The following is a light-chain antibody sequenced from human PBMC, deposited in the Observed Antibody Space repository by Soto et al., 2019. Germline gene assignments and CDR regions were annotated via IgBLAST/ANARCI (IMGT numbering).Light chain of an antibody. Sequence: QSALTQPPSAIGSPGQSVTISCTGTSSDVGGYNYVSWYQQHPGKAPKLMIYEVNKRPSGVPDRFSGSKSGNTASLTVSGLQAEDVSDYDSGSSASYYSSFYVVVTGSKVNV. CDR1: SSDVGGYNY. CDR3: GSSASYYSSFYV. V-gene: IGLV2-8*01. CDR2: EVN. J-gene: IGLJ1*01.